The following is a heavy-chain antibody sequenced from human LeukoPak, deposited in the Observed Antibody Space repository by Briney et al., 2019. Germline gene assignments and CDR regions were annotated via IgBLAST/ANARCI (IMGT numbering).Heavy chain of an antibody. V-gene: IGHV3-7*01. CDR3: ARESDHSNYPGTFDH. J-gene: IGHJ4*02. D-gene: IGHD4-11*01. CDR1: GFTFSRYW. CDR2: IKHDGSEK. Sequence: GGSLRLSCAPSGFTFSRYWMSWVRQAPGKRLEWVANIKHDGSEKYYVDSVKGRSTISRDNAKNSLSLQMNSLRVEDTALYYCARESDHSNYPGTFDHWGPGTLVAVSS.